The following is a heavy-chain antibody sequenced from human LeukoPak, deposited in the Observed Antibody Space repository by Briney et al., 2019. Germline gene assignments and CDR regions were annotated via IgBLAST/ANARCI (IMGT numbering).Heavy chain of an antibody. CDR1: GFTFSSYS. D-gene: IGHD3-10*01. CDR3: AKVITMVRGVHLEHGMDV. CDR2: ISSSSSYI. J-gene: IGHJ6*02. V-gene: IGHV3-21*01. Sequence: GGSLRLSCAASGFTFSSYSMNWVRQAPGKGLEWVSSISSSSSYIYYADSVKGRFTISRDNAKNSLYLQMNSLRAEDTAVYYCAKVITMVRGVHLEHGMDVWGQGTTVTVSS.